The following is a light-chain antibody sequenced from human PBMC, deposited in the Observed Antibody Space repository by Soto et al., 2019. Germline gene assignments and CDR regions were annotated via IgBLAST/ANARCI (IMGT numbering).Light chain of an antibody. CDR3: SSYTSATTYV. J-gene: IGLJ1*01. CDR1: SSDVGAYNY. V-gene: IGLV2-14*03. Sequence: QSALTQPASASGSPGQSITISCTGTSSDVGAYNYDSWYQQHHPGEAPKLIIYDVSHRPSGVSNRFSGSKSGNTASLTISGLQTEDEADYYCSSYTSATTYVFGTGTKVTVL. CDR2: DVS.